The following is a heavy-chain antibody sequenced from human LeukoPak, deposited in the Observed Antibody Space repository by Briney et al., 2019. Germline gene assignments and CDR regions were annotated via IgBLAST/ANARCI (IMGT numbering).Heavy chain of an antibody. CDR3: AAGYYDMSGYPFDF. Sequence: PGWSLRLSCAASGFPLKSYWMHWVRQVPGKGLVWVSRIDTVATSPNHADSVKGRFPISRDNAKIPLYLEMNGLRAEDTAVYYCAAGYYDMSGYPFDFWGQGTLVTVSS. D-gene: IGHD3-22*01. V-gene: IGHV3-74*01. CDR2: IDTVATSP. J-gene: IGHJ4*02. CDR1: GFPLKSYW.